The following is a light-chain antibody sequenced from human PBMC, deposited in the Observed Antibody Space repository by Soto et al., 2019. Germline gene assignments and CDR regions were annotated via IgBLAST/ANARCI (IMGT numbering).Light chain of an antibody. V-gene: IGLV1-44*01. CDR1: ISNIGSNT. J-gene: IGLJ1*01. CDR3: AAWDDSLNGSSV. Sequence: QSLLTQPPSASGTPGQRFTISCSGSISNIGSNTVNWYQQLPGTAPKLLIYSNNQRPSGVPDRFSGSKSGTSASLAISGLQSEDEADYYCAAWDDSLNGSSVFGTGTKVTVL. CDR2: SNN.